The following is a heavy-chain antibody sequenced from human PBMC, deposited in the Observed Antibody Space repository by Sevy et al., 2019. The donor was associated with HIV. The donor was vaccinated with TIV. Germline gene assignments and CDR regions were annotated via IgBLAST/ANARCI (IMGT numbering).Heavy chain of an antibody. V-gene: IGHV1-8*01. D-gene: IGHD2-8*01. CDR3: ARGGERHCTNGVCYGFDY. CDR2: MNPNSGNT. Sequence: ASVKVSCKASGYTFTSYDINWVRQATGQGLEWMGWMNPNSGNTGYAQKFQGRVTMTRNTSISTAYMELSSLRSEDTAMYYCARGGERHCTNGVCYGFDYWGQGTLVTVSS. J-gene: IGHJ4*02. CDR1: GYTFTSYD.